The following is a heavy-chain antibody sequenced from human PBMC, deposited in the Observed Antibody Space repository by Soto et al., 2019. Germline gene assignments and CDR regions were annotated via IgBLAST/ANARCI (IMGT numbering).Heavy chain of an antibody. V-gene: IGHV3-48*03. J-gene: IGHJ4*02. Sequence: PGGSLRLSCAASGFTFSSYEMNWVRQAPGKGLEWVSYISASGSTIYYADSVKGRFTTSRDNAKNSLYLQMNSLRAEDTAVYYCARRGDFSSGWYGYWGQGILVTVSS. CDR2: ISASGSTI. CDR1: GFTFSSYE. CDR3: ARRGDFSSGWYGY. D-gene: IGHD6-19*01.